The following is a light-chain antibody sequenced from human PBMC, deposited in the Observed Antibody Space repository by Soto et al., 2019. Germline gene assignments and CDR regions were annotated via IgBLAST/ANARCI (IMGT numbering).Light chain of an antibody. CDR3: LQDYSYPFT. J-gene: IGKJ3*01. Sequence: AIQMTQAPSSLSASVTDRVTITCRASQDIKNDLGWYQQKPGKAPELLIYAASSLQSGVPSRFSGSGSGTHFTLTISSLQPEDVATYYCLQDYSYPFTFGPGTKVDIK. CDR1: QDIKND. CDR2: AAS. V-gene: IGKV1-6*01.